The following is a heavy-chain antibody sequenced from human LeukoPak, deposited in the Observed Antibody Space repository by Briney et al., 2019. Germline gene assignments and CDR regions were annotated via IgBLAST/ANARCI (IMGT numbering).Heavy chain of an antibody. D-gene: IGHD6-13*01. CDR3: ARVILPSRSSWYNPSPNWFDP. J-gene: IGHJ5*02. Sequence: SETLSLTCAVYGGSFSGYYWSWIRQPPGKGLEWIGEIYHSGSTNYNPSLKSRVTISVDTSKNQFSLKLSSVTAADTAVYYCARVILPSRSSWYNPSPNWFDPWGQGTLVTVSS. CDR1: GGSFSGYY. CDR2: IYHSGST. V-gene: IGHV4-34*01.